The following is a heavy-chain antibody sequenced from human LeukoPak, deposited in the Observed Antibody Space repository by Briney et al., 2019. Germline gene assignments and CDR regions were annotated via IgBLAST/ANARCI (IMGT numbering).Heavy chain of an antibody. J-gene: IGHJ3*02. CDR3: ARDIVIVPPAMEAYDI. CDR1: GYTFTSYD. Sequence: ASVKVSCKASGYTFTSYDINWVRQATGQGLEWMGWMNPNSGNTGYAQKFQGRVTMTRNTSTSTAYMELSSLRSDDTAVYYCARDIVIVPPAMEAYDIWGQGTKVTVYS. D-gene: IGHD2-2*01. V-gene: IGHV1-8*01. CDR2: MNPNSGNT.